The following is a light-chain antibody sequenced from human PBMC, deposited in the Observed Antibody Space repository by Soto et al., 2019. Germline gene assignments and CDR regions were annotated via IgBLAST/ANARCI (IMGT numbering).Light chain of an antibody. V-gene: IGKV3-15*01. CDR1: QNIHIN. CDR2: GVS. CDR3: QQYQNWPRT. J-gene: IGKJ2*01. Sequence: VMTQSPATLSVSPGDTATLSCRSSQNIHINLAWYQQKPGQAPTLLIYGVSARAPGVPARFGGTGSGTEFTLAIRKLQPEYFGVYYCQQYQNWPRTFGQGTK.